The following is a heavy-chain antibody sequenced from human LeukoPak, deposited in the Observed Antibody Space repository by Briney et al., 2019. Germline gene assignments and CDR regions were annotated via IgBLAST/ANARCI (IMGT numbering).Heavy chain of an antibody. J-gene: IGHJ4*02. V-gene: IGHV4-4*09. CDR1: GGSISSYY. CDR3: ARHIGDGYNYDY. Sequence: SETLSLTCTVSGGSISSYYWSWIRQPPGKGLEWIGYIYTSGSTNYNPSLKSRVTISVDTSKNQFSLKLSSVTAADTAVYYCARHIGDGYNYDYWGQGTLVTVSS. D-gene: IGHD5-24*01. CDR2: IYTSGST.